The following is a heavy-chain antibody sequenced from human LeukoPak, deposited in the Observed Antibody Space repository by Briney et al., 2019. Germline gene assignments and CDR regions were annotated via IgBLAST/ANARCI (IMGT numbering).Heavy chain of an antibody. CDR1: GFTFCNAW. J-gene: IGHJ6*04. CDR2: IKRKTDRGTT. V-gene: IGHV3-15*01. D-gene: IGHD2-2*01. CDR3: TTAKGYCSSTSCSERDYYYYGMDV. Sequence: GGSLRLSCAASGFTFCNAWMSWVRQAPGKGLEWVGRIKRKTDRGTTDYAAPVKGRFTISRDDSKNTLYLQMNSLKTEDTAVYYCTTAKGYCSSTSCSERDYYYYGMDVWGKGTTVTVSS.